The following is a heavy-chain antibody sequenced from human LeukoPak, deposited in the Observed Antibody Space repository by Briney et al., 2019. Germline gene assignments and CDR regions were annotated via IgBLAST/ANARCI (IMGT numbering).Heavy chain of an antibody. Sequence: GGSLRLSCSASGFIISDYAMHWVRQAPGKGLEYASGISANGGSTYYADSVKGRFTISRDTSKNTLYLQMSSLRAEDTAIYYCVKDLYKGDSASWYFFHYWGQGTLVTVSS. CDR2: ISANGGST. D-gene: IGHD6-13*01. CDR1: GFIISDYA. CDR3: VKDLYKGDSASWYFFHY. V-gene: IGHV3-64D*06. J-gene: IGHJ4*02.